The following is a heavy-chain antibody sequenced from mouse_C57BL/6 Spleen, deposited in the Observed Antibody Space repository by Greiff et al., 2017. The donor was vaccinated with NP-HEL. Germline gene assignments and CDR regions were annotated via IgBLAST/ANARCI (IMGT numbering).Heavy chain of an antibody. CDR2: IDPSDSET. J-gene: IGHJ3*01. CDR1: GYTFTSYW. D-gene: IGHD1-1*01. Sequence: VQLQQSGAELVRPGSSVKLSCKASGYTFTSYWMHWVKQRPIQGLEWIGNIDPSDSETPYNQKFKDKATLTVDKSSSTAYMPLSSLTSEDSAVYYCARVYGSSPFAYWGQGTLVTVSA. V-gene: IGHV1-52*01. CDR3: ARVYGSSPFAY.